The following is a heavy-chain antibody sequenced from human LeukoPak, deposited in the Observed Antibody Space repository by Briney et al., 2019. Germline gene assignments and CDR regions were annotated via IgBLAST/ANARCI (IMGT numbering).Heavy chain of an antibody. D-gene: IGHD5-24*01. CDR3: ARTLGGMTVERATGLDL. Sequence: GASVKVSCKSSGYTCSTHGVTWVRQAPGQGLEWMVWISAYEGNTNYAQKFQDRVTMTTHTSTSTAYMELRSLTSDDTAVYYCARTLGGMTVERATGLDLWGRGTLVTVSS. CDR1: GYTCSTHG. J-gene: IGHJ2*01. V-gene: IGHV1-18*01. CDR2: ISAYEGNT.